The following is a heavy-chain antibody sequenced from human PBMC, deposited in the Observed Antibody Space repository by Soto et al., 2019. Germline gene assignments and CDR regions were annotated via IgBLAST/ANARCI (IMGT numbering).Heavy chain of an antibody. V-gene: IGHV3-30-3*01. CDR3: ASQNLGQGPDAFDS. Sequence: QVQLVESGGGVVQPGGSLRLSCAASGFTFSSYAMHWVRQAPGKGLEWVAVISYDGSNKYYADSGKGRFTISRDNSQNTVELRMSSVRAEDTAVYYCASQNLGQGPDAFDSWGQGTMVTVSS. CDR1: GFTFSSYA. CDR2: ISYDGSNK. J-gene: IGHJ3*02. D-gene: IGHD7-27*01.